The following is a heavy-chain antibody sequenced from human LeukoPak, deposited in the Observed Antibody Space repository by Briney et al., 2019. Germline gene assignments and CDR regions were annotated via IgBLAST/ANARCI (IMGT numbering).Heavy chain of an antibody. J-gene: IGHJ2*01. CDR2: ISWNSGSI. CDR1: GFTFDDYA. V-gene: IGHV3-9*03. CDR3: AKDYKRRGSGGGYFDL. D-gene: IGHD6-19*01. Sequence: GRSLRLSCAASGFTFDDYAMHWVRQAPGKGLEWVSCISWNSGSIGYADTVKGRFTISRDNAKNSLYLQMNSLRAEDMALYYCAKDYKRRGSGGGYFDLRGRGTLVTVSS.